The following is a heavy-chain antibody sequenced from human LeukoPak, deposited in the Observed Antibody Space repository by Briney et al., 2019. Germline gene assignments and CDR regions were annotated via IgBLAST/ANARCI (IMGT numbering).Heavy chain of an antibody. Sequence: GGSLRLSCAASGFTFSNAWMSWVRQAPGKGLEWVGRIKSKADGGTTHYAAPVKGRFTISRDDSKNTLYLQMNSLKTEDTAVYYCTKDHGSGSYYFDYWGQGTLVTVSS. CDR3: TKDHGSGSYYFDY. CDR2: IKSKADGGTT. V-gene: IGHV3-15*01. D-gene: IGHD3-10*01. CDR1: GFTFSNAW. J-gene: IGHJ4*02.